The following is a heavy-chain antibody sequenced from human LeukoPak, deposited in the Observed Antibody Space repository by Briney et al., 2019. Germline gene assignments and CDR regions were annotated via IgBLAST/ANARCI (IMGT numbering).Heavy chain of an antibody. CDR2: ISYDGSNK. CDR3: AKQQDYDFWSGYTY. CDR1: GFTFSSYA. V-gene: IGHV3-30-3*02. D-gene: IGHD3-3*01. Sequence: GGSLRLSCAASGFTFSSYAMHWVRQAPGKGLEWVAVISYDGSNKYYADSVKGRFTISRDNSKNTLYLQMNSLRAEDTAVYYCAKQQDYDFWSGYTYWGQGTLVTVSS. J-gene: IGHJ4*02.